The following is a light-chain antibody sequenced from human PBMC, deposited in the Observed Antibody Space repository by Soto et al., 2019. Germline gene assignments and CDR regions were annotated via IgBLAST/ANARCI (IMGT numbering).Light chain of an antibody. CDR2: GVS. CDR3: NSYRSSITPVV. CDR1: SSDVGGYNY. V-gene: IGLV2-14*01. Sequence: QSALTQPRSVSGSPGQSVTISCTGTSSDVGGYNYVSWYQQHPGKAPKLMIYGVSNRPSGVSGRFSGSKSGNTASLTISGLQAEDEADYYCNSYRSSITPVVFGGGTKLTVL. J-gene: IGLJ2*01.